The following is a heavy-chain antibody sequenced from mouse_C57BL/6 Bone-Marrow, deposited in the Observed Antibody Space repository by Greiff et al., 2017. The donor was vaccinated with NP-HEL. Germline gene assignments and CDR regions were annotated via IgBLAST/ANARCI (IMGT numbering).Heavy chain of an antibody. CDR2: IRLKSDNYAT. J-gene: IGHJ2*01. CDR1: GFTFSNYW. CDR3: TVGASYFDY. Sequence: DVQLVESGGGLVQPGGSMKLSCVASGFTFSNYWMNWVRQSPEKGLEWVAQIRLKSDNYATHYAESVKGRFTISRDDSKSSVYLQMNNLRAEDTGIYYCTVGASYFDYWGQGTTLTVSS. V-gene: IGHV6-3*01.